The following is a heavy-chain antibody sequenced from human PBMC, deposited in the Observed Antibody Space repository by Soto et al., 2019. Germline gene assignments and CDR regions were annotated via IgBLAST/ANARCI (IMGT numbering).Heavy chain of an antibody. V-gene: IGHV1-69*13. Sequence: SVKVSCKASGGTFSSYAISWVRQAPGQGPEWMGGIIPIFGTANYAQKFQGRVTITADESTSTAYMELSSLRSEDTAVYYCARWKYCSGGSCYFWFDPWGQGTLVTVSS. J-gene: IGHJ5*02. D-gene: IGHD2-15*01. CDR1: GGTFSSYA. CDR2: IIPIFGTA. CDR3: ARWKYCSGGSCYFWFDP.